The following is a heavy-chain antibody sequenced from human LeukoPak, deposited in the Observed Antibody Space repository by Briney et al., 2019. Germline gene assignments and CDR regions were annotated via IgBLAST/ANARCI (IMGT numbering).Heavy chain of an antibody. D-gene: IGHD5-18*01. CDR2: ISYSGST. CDR3: ARSGYSLETLSGY. J-gene: IGHJ4*02. CDR1: GGSISSYF. V-gene: IGHV4-59*01. Sequence: SETLSLTCTVPGGSISSYFWSWIRQPPGKGLEWIGYISYSGSTNYNPSLKSRVTISVDTSKSQFSLKLSSVTAADTAVYYCARSGYSLETLSGYWGQGTLVTVSS.